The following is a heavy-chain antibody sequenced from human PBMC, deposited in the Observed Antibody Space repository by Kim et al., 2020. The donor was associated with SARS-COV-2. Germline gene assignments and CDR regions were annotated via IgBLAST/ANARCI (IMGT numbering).Heavy chain of an antibody. V-gene: IGHV3-9*01. CDR2: ISWNSGSI. CDR1: GFTFDDYA. CDR3: AKDSSAMGPNWFDP. J-gene: IGHJ5*02. D-gene: IGHD2-2*01. Sequence: GGSLRLSCAASGFTFDDYAMHWVRQAPGKGLEWVSGISWNSGSIGYVDSVKGRFTISRDNAKNSLYLQMNSLRAEDTALYYCAKDSSAMGPNWFDPWGQGTLVTVSS.